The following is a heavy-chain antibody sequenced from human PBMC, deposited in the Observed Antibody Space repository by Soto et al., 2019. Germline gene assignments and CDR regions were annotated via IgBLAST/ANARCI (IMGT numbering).Heavy chain of an antibody. CDR2: ISYDGSNK. V-gene: IGHV3-30*18. D-gene: IGHD2-2*01. Sequence: QVQLVESGGGVVQPGRSLRLSCAASGFTFSSYGMHWVRQAPGKGLEWVAVISYDGSNKYYADSVKGRFTISRDNSKNTLYLQMNSLSAEDTAVYYCAKGGDCSSTSCYLNWFDPWGQGTLVTVSS. CDR3: AKGGDCSSTSCYLNWFDP. J-gene: IGHJ5*02. CDR1: GFTFSSYG.